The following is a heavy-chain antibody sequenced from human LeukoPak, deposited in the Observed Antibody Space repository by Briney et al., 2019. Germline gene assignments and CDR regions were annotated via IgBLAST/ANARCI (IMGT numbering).Heavy chain of an antibody. CDR2: ISSSSSYI. CDR3: ARVDSSGYYYHAGAFDI. J-gene: IGHJ3*02. CDR1: GSTFSSYS. V-gene: IGHV3-21*01. D-gene: IGHD3-22*01. Sequence: PGGSLRLSCAASGSTFSSYSMNWVRQAPGKGLEWVSSISSSSSYIYYADSVKGRFTISRDNAKNSLYLQMNSLRAEDTAVYYCARVDSSGYYYHAGAFDIWGQGTMVTVSS.